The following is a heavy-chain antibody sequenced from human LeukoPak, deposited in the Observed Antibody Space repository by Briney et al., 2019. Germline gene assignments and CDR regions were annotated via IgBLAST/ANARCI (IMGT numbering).Heavy chain of an antibody. CDR3: ARDFGQWLRSSENYFDY. Sequence: GGSLRLSCAASGFTFSNYWMSWVRQAPGKGLEWVAHIKPDGSEKNYVDSVKGRFTLFRDDAKNSVYLQMNSLRAEDTAVYYCARDFGQWLRSSENYFDYWGQGTLVTVSS. V-gene: IGHV3-7*01. CDR1: GFTFSNYW. J-gene: IGHJ4*02. D-gene: IGHD5-12*01. CDR2: IKPDGSEK.